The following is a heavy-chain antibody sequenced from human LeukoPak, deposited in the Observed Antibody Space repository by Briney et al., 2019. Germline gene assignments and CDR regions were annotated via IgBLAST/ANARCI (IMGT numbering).Heavy chain of an antibody. CDR3: AKRISSDS. CDR1: GFIFRNSG. V-gene: IGHV3-23*01. Sequence: GGTLRLSCAASGFIFRNSGMSWVRQAPGKGLQWVSSINGSAVSTYYADSVKGRFTISRDNSKNTLYLQMNSLGAEDTAIYYCAKRISSDSWGPGTLVTVSS. J-gene: IGHJ4*02. D-gene: IGHD2-15*01. CDR2: INGSAVST.